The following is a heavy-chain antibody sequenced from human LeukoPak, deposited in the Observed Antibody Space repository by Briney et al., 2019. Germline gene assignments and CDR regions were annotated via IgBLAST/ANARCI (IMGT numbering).Heavy chain of an antibody. V-gene: IGHV4-39*07. Sequence: PSETLSLTCTVSGGSISSSSYYWGWVRQPPGKGLEWIGSIYYSGSTYYNPSLKSRVTMSVDTSKNQFSLKLSSVTAADTAVYYCARAFGCSGGSCYRFFDYWGRGTLVTVSS. J-gene: IGHJ4*02. CDR3: ARAFGCSGGSCYRFFDY. D-gene: IGHD2-15*01. CDR1: GGSISSSSYY. CDR2: IYYSGST.